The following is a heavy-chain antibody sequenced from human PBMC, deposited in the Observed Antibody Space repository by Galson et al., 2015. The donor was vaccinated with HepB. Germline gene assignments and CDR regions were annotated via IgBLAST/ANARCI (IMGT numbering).Heavy chain of an antibody. CDR1: GFTVSSNY. CDR2: IYSGGPT. Sequence: SLRLSCAASGFTVSSNYMSWVRQAPGKGLEWVSVIYSGGPTYYADSVKGRFTISRDNSKNTLYLQMNSLRADDTAVYYCARGAVAGTSATVYFDYWGQGTLVTVSS. J-gene: IGHJ4*02. CDR3: ARGAVAGTSATVYFDY. D-gene: IGHD6-19*01. V-gene: IGHV3-53*01.